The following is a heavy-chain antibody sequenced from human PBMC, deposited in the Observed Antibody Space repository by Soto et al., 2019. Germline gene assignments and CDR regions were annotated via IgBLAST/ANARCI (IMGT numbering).Heavy chain of an antibody. D-gene: IGHD1-7*01. J-gene: IGHJ4*02. CDR1: GFTFDDYA. V-gene: IGHV3-9*01. CDR3: AKSGPSITGTTAFDY. CDR2: ISWNSGSI. Sequence: GGSLRLSCAASGFTFDDYAMHWVRQAPGKGLEWVSGISWNSGSIGYADSVKGRFTISRDNAKNSLYLQMNSLRAEDTALYYCAKSGPSITGTTAFDYWGQGTLVTISS.